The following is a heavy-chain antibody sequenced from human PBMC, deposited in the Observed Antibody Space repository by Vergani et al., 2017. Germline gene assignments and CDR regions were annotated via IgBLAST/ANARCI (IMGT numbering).Heavy chain of an antibody. Sequence: QVQLVQSGAEVKKPGASVKVSCKASGYTFTSYDINWVRQATGQGLEWMGWMNPNSGNTGYAQKFQGRVTMTRNTSISTAYMELSSLRSEDTAVYYCARRKTRAGRFWEWLYSPYYVDYWGQGTLVTVSS. CDR3: ARRKTRAGRFWEWLYSPYYVDY. D-gene: IGHD3-3*01. CDR2: MNPNSGNT. CDR1: GYTFTSYD. J-gene: IGHJ4*02. V-gene: IGHV1-8*01.